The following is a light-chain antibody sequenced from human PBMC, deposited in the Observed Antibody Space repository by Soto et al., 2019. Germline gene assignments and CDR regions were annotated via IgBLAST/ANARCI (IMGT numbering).Light chain of an antibody. CDR2: AAS. CDR1: QSISSY. Sequence: DIQMTQSPSSLSASVGDRVTITCRASQSISSYLNWYQLRPGKATKLLIYAASSLQSGVPSRFSGSGSGTDFTLTISSLQPEDFANYYCQQSYSTRTWTFGQGTKVDIK. CDR3: QQSYSTRTWT. J-gene: IGKJ1*01. V-gene: IGKV1-39*01.